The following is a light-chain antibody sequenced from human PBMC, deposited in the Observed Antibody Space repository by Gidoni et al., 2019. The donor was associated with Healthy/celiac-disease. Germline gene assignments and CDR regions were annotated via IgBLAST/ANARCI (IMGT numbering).Light chain of an antibody. Sequence: DIQMTQSPSSLSASVGDRVTITCQASQDISNYLNWYQQKPGKAPKLLIYDASNLETGVPSRFSGSGSGTDFTFTISSLQPEDIATYYCQQYDNLITCXXXTRLEIK. CDR1: QDISNY. J-gene: IGKJ5*01. CDR2: DAS. CDR3: QQYDNLIT. V-gene: IGKV1-33*01.